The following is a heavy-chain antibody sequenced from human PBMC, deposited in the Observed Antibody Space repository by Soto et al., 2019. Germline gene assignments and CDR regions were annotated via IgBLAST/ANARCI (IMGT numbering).Heavy chain of an antibody. CDR3: ARGAGDDILTGYYYGALLYY. CDR1: GFTFSSYW. J-gene: IGHJ1*01. Sequence: GGSLRLSCAASGFTFSSYWMSWVRQAPGKGLEWVANIKQDGSEKYYVDSVKGRFTISRDNAKNSLYLQMNSLRAEDTAVYYCARGAGDDILTGYYYGALLYYWGQGSLVPVSS. V-gene: IGHV3-7*01. D-gene: IGHD3-9*01. CDR2: IKQDGSEK.